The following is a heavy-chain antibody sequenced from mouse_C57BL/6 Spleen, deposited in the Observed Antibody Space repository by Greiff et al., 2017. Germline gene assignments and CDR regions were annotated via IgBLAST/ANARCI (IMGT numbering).Heavy chain of an antibody. Sequence: EVMLVESGGGLVKPGGSLKLSCAASGFTFSSYAMSWVRQTPEKRLEWVATISDGGSYTYYPDNVKGRFTISRDNAKNNLYLQMSHLRSEDTAMYYCARVTSDSNYFDYWGQGTTLTVSS. J-gene: IGHJ2*01. CDR3: ARVTSDSNYFDY. CDR2: ISDGGSYT. CDR1: GFTFSSYA. V-gene: IGHV5-4*03. D-gene: IGHD2-5*01.